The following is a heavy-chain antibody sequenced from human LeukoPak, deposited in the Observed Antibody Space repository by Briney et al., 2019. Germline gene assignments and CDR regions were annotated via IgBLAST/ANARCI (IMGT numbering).Heavy chain of an antibody. V-gene: IGHV4-34*01. D-gene: IGHD3-22*01. CDR1: GGSFSDYY. Sequence: SETLSLTCGVYGGSFSDYYWTWIRQPPGKGLEWIGSIYYSGSTYYNPSLKSRVTISVDTSKNQFSLRLSSVTAADTAVYYCARYAYYYDSSGYWSLYNWFDPWGQGTLVTVSS. J-gene: IGHJ5*02. CDR2: IYYSGST. CDR3: ARYAYYYDSSGYWSLYNWFDP.